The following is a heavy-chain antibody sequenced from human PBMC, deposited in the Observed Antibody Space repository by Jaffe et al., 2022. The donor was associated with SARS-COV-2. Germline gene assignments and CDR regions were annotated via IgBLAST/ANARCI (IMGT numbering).Heavy chain of an antibody. J-gene: IGHJ5*02. Sequence: QVQLQESGPGLVKPSQTLSLTCTVSGGSISSGGYYWSWIRQHPGKGLEWIGYIYYSGSTYYNPSLKSRVTISVDTSKNQFSLKLSSVTAADTAVYYCARDRSRGYDSSGWGWFDPWGQGTLVTVSS. CDR3: ARDRSRGYDSSGWGWFDP. CDR2: IYYSGST. D-gene: IGHD3-22*01. V-gene: IGHV4-31*03. CDR1: GGSISSGGYY.